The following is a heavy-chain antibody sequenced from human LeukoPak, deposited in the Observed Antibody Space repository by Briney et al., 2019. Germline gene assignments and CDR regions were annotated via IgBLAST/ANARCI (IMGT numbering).Heavy chain of an antibody. Sequence: ASVKVSCKASGYTFTGYYMHWVRQAPGQGLEWMGRINPNSGGTNYAQKFQGRVTMTRDTSISTAYMELSRLRSDDTAVYYCARERGVVGATTYWFDPRGQGTLVTVSS. D-gene: IGHD1-26*01. CDR3: ARERGVVGATTYWFDP. J-gene: IGHJ5*02. CDR1: GYTFTGYY. V-gene: IGHV1-2*06. CDR2: INPNSGGT.